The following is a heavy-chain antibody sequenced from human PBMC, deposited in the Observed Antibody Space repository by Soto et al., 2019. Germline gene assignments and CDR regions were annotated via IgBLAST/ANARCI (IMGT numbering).Heavy chain of an antibody. V-gene: IGHV3-23*01. CDR2: ISDSGGGT. CDR1: EFTFSSYV. D-gene: IGHD2-2*01. CDR3: ARDAAGGTYSTAWHEFDY. J-gene: IGHJ4*02. Sequence: VQLLESGGALVQPGGSLRLSCAASEFTFSSYVMSWVRQAPGKGPEWVAVISDSGGGTYYADSVKGRFTISRDNSKNTLYLQMNSLRAEDTAVYYCARDAAGGTYSTAWHEFDYWGQGTQVTVSS.